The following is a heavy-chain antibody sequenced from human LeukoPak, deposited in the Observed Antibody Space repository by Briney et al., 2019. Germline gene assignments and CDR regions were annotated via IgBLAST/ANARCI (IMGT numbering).Heavy chain of an antibody. Sequence: SQTLSLTCTVSGGSISSGDYYWSWIRQPRGKGLEWIGYIYYSGSTYYNPSLKSRVTISVDTSKNQFSLKLSSVTAADTAVYYCARHSSYYGNFDYWGQGTLVTVSS. J-gene: IGHJ4*02. CDR2: IYYSGST. CDR1: GGSISSGDYY. CDR3: ARHSSYYGNFDY. D-gene: IGHD3-10*01. V-gene: IGHV4-30-4*08.